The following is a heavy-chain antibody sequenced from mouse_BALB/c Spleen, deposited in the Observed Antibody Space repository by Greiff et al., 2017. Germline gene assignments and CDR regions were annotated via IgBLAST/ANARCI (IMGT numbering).Heavy chain of an antibody. Sequence: EVMLVESGGGLVKPGGSLKLSCAASGFTFSSYAMSWVRQTPEKRLEWVATISSGGSYTYYPDSVKGRFTISRDNAKNTLYLQMSSLRSEDTAMYYCASTATRYFDVGGAGTTVTVSS. CDR3: ASTATRYFDV. CDR2: ISSGGSYT. V-gene: IGHV5-9-1*01. J-gene: IGHJ1*01. CDR1: GFTFSSYA. D-gene: IGHD1-2*01.